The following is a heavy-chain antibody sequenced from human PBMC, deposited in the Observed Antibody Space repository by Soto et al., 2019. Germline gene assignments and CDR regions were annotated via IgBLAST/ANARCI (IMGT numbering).Heavy chain of an antibody. D-gene: IGHD2-21*02. CDR1: GGSFSGYY. CDR2: ISHSGST. V-gene: IGHV4-34*01. Sequence: QVQLQQWGAGLLKPSETLSLTCAVYGGSFSGYYWSWIRQPPGKGLEWIGEISHSGSTNYNPSLKSRVTISVDTSKNQFSLKLSSVTAADTAVYYCAREYGGNSGTFDYWGQGTLVTVSS. J-gene: IGHJ4*02. CDR3: AREYGGNSGTFDY.